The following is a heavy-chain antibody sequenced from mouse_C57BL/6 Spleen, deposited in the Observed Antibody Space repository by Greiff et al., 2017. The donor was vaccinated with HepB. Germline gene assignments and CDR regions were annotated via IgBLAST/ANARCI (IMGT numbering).Heavy chain of an antibody. J-gene: IGHJ4*01. D-gene: IGHD2-4*01. CDR2: IYPGDGDT. CDR3: SRPYDYDVSMDY. CDR1: GYAFSSSW. Sequence: VQLQQSGPELVKPGASVKISCKASGYAFSSSWMNWVKQRPGKGLEWIGRIYPGDGDTNYNGKFKGKATLTADKSSSTAYMQLSSLTSEDSAVDFYSRPYDYDVSMDYWGQGTSVTVSS. V-gene: IGHV1-82*01.